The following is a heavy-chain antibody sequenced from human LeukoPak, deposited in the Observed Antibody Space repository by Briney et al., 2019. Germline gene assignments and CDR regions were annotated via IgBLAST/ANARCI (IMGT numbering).Heavy chain of an antibody. V-gene: IGHV1-2*06. D-gene: IGHD2-2*01. CDR1: GYTFTGYY. J-gene: IGHJ4*02. CDR2: INPNSGGT. Sequence: ASVKVSCKAYGYTFTGYYMHWVRQAPGQGLEWMGRINPNSGGTNYAQKFQGRVTMTRDTSISTAYMELSRLRSDDTAVYYCARDLNPGGVSSTGLDYWGQGTLVTVSS. CDR3: ARDLNPGGVSSTGLDY.